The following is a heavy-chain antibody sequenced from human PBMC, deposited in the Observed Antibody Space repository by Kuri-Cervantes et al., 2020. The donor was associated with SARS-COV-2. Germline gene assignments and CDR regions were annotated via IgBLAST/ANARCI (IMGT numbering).Heavy chain of an antibody. V-gene: IGHV1-2*02. CDR1: GYTLTGYY. J-gene: IGHJ5*02. CDR3: ARDSLTIFGAARGSRPYNWFDP. CDR2: INPNSGGT. D-gene: IGHD3-3*01. Sequence: AAVTVSCKASGYTLTGYYMHWVRQAPGQGLEWMGWINPNSGGTNYAQKFQGRGTMTRDTSTSTAYMELSRPRSDDTAVYYCARDSLTIFGAARGSRPYNWFDPWGQGTLVTVSS.